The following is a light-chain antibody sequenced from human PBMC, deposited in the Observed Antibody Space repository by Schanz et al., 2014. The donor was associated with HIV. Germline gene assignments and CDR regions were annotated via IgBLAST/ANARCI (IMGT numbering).Light chain of an antibody. CDR3: QQYNNWPPLT. J-gene: IGKJ4*01. V-gene: IGKV3-15*01. CDR2: GAF. Sequence: EIVLTQSPGTLSLSPGERATLSCRASQSVSGDYFAWYQQKPGQAPRLLIYGAFTRATGIPVRFSGRGSGTEFTLTISGLQSEDFAVYYCQQYNNWPPLTFGGGTKVEMK. CDR1: QSVSGD.